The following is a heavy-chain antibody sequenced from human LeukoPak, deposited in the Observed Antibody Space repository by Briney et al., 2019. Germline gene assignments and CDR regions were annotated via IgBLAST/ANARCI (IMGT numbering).Heavy chain of an antibody. V-gene: IGHV3-23*01. Sequence: GGSPRLSCAASGFTFSVAAMTWVRQAPGKGLEWVSLIGASGESTYYADSVKGRFTISRDNSKNTLSLQMNSLRVEDTAMYFCAKDIQLSTWGLGTMVTVSS. D-gene: IGHD5-24*01. CDR1: GFTFSVAA. CDR3: AKDIQLST. J-gene: IGHJ3*01. CDR2: IGASGEST.